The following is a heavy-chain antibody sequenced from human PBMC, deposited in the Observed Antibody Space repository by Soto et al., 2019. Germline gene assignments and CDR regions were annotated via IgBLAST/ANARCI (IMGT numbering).Heavy chain of an antibody. J-gene: IGHJ5*02. V-gene: IGHV3-23*01. CDR3: GKDLSPWLDFGLGH. D-gene: IGHD3-3*01. Sequence: EVQLLESGGGSVQPGGSLRLSCAGSGFTFSTYAMSWVRQAPGKGLEWVSATSGAGDTTYYADSVEGRFTISRDNSKNTLYLQMNSLRAEDTAVYYCGKDLSPWLDFGLGHWGQGTLVTVSP. CDR2: TSGAGDTT. CDR1: GFTFSTYA.